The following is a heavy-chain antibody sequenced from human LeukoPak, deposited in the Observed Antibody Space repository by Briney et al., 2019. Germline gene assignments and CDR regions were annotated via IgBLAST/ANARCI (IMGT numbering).Heavy chain of an antibody. Sequence: SETLSLTCTVSGASISSSNYYWGWIRQPPGKGLEWIASINYSGSTYYNPSLKSRVTISVDTSKNQFSLKLSSMTAADTAVYYCARAYYDILTGPHDAFDIWGQGTMVTVSS. V-gene: IGHV4-39*01. J-gene: IGHJ3*02. D-gene: IGHD3-9*01. CDR1: GASISSSNYY. CDR3: ARAYYDILTGPHDAFDI. CDR2: INYSGST.